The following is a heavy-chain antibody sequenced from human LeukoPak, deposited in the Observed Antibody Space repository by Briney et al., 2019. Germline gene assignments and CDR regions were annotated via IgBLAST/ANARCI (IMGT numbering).Heavy chain of an antibody. J-gene: IGHJ6*02. V-gene: IGHV4-34*01. D-gene: IGHD6-19*01. CDR2: INHSGST. CDR3: ARDHRQWLYYYGMDV. CDR1: GGSFSGYY. Sequence: SETLSLTCAVYGGSFSGYYWSWIRQPPGKGLEWIGEINHSGSTNYNPSLKSRVTISVDTSKNQFSLKLSSVTAADTAVYYCARDHRQWLYYYGMDVWGQGTTVTVSS.